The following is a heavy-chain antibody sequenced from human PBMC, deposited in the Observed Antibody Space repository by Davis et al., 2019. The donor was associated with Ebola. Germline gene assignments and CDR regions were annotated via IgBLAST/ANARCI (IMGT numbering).Heavy chain of an antibody. V-gene: IGHV5-10-1*01. Sequence: KVSCKGSGYTFPSYWISWVRQMPGKGLEWMGRIDPGDSYTNYSPSFQGHVTISADKSISTAYLQWGSLKASDTAMYYCARHGLVIVPAAVAPDVWGKGTTVTVSS. J-gene: IGHJ6*04. CDR1: GYTFPSYW. CDR3: ARHGLVIVPAAVAPDV. CDR2: IDPGDSYT. D-gene: IGHD2-2*01.